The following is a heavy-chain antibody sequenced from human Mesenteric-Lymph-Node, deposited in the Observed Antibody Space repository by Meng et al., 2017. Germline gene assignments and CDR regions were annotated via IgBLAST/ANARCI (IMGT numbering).Heavy chain of an antibody. CDR2: VNPYSGNT. V-gene: IGHV1-8*01. J-gene: IGHJ4*02. CDR1: GFTFISYD. CDR3: VRGRELLDLDH. Sequence: QLVQSVAEVKKPGASVKVSCKASGFTFISYDINWVRQASGQGLEWMGWVNPYSGNTVYAQKFQGRVTMTRDTSLSTAYMELTSLRSGDTAVYYCVRGRELLDLDHWGQGTLVTVSS. D-gene: IGHD1-26*01.